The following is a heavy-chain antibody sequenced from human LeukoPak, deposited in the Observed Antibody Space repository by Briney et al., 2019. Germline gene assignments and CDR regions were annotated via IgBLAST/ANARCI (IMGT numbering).Heavy chain of an antibody. CDR3: ARSCSSTSCSLDY. CDR2: IYYSGST. CDR1: GVSISNYY. J-gene: IGHJ4*02. Sequence: SETLSLTCTVSGVSISNYYWSWIRQPPGKGLEWIGYIYYSGSTKYNPSLKSRLTISVDTSKNQFSLKLSSVTAADTAVYYCARSCSSTSCSLDYWGQGTLVTVSS. V-gene: IGHV4-59*12. D-gene: IGHD2-2*01.